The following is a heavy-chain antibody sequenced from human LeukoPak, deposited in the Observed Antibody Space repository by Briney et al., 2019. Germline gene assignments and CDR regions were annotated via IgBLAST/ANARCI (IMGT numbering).Heavy chain of an antibody. J-gene: IGHJ5*02. Sequence: GGSLRLSCAASGFTVSSNYMSWVRQAPGKGLEWVSVIYSGGSTYYADSVKGRFTISRDNSKNTLYLQMNSLRAEDTAVYYCARVEAGFVVVPAAMGTDVWFDPWGQGTLVTVSS. CDR2: IYSGGST. V-gene: IGHV3-66*02. CDR3: ARVEAGFVVVPAAMGTDVWFDP. D-gene: IGHD2-2*01. CDR1: GFTVSSNY.